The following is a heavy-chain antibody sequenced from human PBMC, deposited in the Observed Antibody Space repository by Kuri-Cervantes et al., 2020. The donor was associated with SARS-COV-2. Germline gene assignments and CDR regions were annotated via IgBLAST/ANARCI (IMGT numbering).Heavy chain of an antibody. CDR1: GGSFSGYY. J-gene: IGHJ4*02. Sequence: SETLSLTCAVYGGSFSGYYWSWIRQPPGKGLEWIGEINHSGSTNYNPSLKSRVTISVDTSKNQFSLKLSSVTAADTAVYYCAGAVKRFDYWGQGTLVTVSS. D-gene: IGHD2/OR15-2a*01. CDR2: INHSGST. CDR3: AGAVKRFDY. V-gene: IGHV4-34*01.